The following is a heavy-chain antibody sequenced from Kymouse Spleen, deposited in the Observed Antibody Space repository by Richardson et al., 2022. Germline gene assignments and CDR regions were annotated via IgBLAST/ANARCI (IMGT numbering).Heavy chain of an antibody. CDR2: IWYDGSNK. D-gene: IGHD1-7*01. Sequence: QVQLVESGGGVVQPGRSLRLSCAASGFTFSSYGMHWVRQAPGKGLEWVAVIWYDGSNKYYADSVKGRFTISRDNSKNTLYLQMNSLRAEDTAVYYCARDLTGTTAFDIWGQGTMVTVSS. J-gene: IGHJ3*02. CDR1: GFTFSSYG. V-gene: IGHV3-33*01. CDR3: ARDLTGTTAFDI.